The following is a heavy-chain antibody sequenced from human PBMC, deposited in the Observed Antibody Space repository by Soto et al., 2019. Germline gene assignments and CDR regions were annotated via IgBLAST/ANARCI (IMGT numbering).Heavy chain of an antibody. J-gene: IGHJ4*02. CDR2: IHYSGTT. D-gene: IGHD6-13*01. Sequence: SETLSLTCTVSGGSMRNYFWTWIRQPPGKGLEWIGYIHYSGTTSFFPSYNPSLRSRVTISEDTSKNQFSLKLLSVTTADTAVYFCAAGEASSRNLAPYYLDFWGQGTPVTVSS. CDR3: AAGEASSRNLAPYYLDF. V-gene: IGHV4-59*01. CDR1: GGSMRNYF.